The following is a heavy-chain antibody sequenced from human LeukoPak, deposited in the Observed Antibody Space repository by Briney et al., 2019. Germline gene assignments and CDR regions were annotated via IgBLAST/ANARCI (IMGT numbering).Heavy chain of an antibody. CDR1: GYTFTGYY. V-gene: IGHV1-2*02. CDR2: INPNSGGT. CDR3: ARAGRIAARPFDY. D-gene: IGHD6-6*01. J-gene: IGHJ4*02. Sequence: ASVKVPCKASGYTFTGYYMHWVRQAPGQGLEWMGWINPNSGGTNYAQKFQGRVTMTRDTSISTAYMELSRLRSDDTAVYYCARAGRIAARPFDYWGQGTLVTVSS.